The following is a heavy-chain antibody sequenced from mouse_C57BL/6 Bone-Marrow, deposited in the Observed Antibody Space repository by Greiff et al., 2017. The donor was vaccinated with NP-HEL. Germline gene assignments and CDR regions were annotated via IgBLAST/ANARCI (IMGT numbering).Heavy chain of an antibody. CDR1: GYAFSSSW. CDR2: IYPGDGDT. V-gene: IGHV1-82*01. Sequence: QVQLQQSGPELVKPGASVKISCKASGYAFSSSWMNWVKQRPGKGLEWIGRIYPGDGDTNYNGKFKGKATLTADKSSSTAYMQLSSLTSEDSAVYFCASPIYDGYYGAYWGQGTLVTVSA. D-gene: IGHD2-3*01. J-gene: IGHJ3*01. CDR3: ASPIYDGYYGAY.